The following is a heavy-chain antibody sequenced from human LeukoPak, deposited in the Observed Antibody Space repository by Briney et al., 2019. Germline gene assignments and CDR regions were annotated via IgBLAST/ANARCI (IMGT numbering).Heavy chain of an antibody. Sequence: NPSETLSLTCNVSGGSISNFYWSWIRQPPGKGLEWIGYIYYSGNTNYNPSLKSRVTISVDTSKNQFSLKLSSVTAADTAVYYCARVQSSGYIGYWGQGTLVTVSS. V-gene: IGHV4-59*01. CDR2: IYYSGNT. CDR1: GGSISNFY. CDR3: ARVQSSGYIGY. J-gene: IGHJ4*02. D-gene: IGHD3-22*01.